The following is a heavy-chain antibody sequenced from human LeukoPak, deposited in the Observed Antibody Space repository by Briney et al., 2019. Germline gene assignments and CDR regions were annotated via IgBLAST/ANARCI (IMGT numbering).Heavy chain of an antibody. CDR2: INHSGST. V-gene: IGHV4-34*01. CDR3: ARPDRAARPFRPMDV. CDR1: GGSFSGYY. Sequence: PSETLPLTCAVYGGSFSGYYWSWIRQPPGKGLEWIGEINHSGSTNYNPSLKSRVTISVDTSKNQFSLKLSSVTAADTAVYYCARPDRAARPFRPMDVWGKGTTVTVSS. J-gene: IGHJ6*03. D-gene: IGHD6-6*01.